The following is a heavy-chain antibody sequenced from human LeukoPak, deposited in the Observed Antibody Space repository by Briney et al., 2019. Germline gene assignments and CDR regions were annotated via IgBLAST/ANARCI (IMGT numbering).Heavy chain of an antibody. J-gene: IGHJ4*02. CDR3: VAGGDGMATILAEY. V-gene: IGHV4-4*08. CDR2: THDSGNI. CDR1: GGSISSYY. D-gene: IGHD5-24*01. Sequence: SETLSLTCTVSGGSISSYYWIWIRQSPGKGLEWVGYTHDSGNINYNPSFKSRVTVSLDTSRKQLSLKLRFVTAADTAVYYCVAGGDGMATILAEYWGQGTLVTVSS.